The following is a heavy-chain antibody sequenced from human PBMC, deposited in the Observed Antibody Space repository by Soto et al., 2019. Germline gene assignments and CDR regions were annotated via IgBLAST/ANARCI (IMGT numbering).Heavy chain of an antibody. CDR3: ATAANSAMAFDY. Sequence: ASVEVSCKXSGYTFTHYYIHWVRQAPGQGLEWMGIINPNGGITTYAQKFRAGFTMTRDTSTSTVYLELSSLRSEDSAVYYCATAANSAMAFDYWGQGTLVTVSS. J-gene: IGHJ4*02. CDR2: INPNGGIT. D-gene: IGHD5-18*01. V-gene: IGHV1-46*01. CDR1: GYTFTHYY.